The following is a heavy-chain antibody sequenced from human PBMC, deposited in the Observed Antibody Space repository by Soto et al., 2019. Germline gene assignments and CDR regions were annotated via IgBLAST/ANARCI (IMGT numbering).Heavy chain of an antibody. D-gene: IGHD3-3*01. V-gene: IGHV3-23*01. Sequence: PGGSLRLSCAASGFTFSSYSMSWVRQAPGKGLEWVSAISGSGGSTYYADSVKGRFTISRDNSKNTLYLQMNSLRAEDTAVYYCAKDATMPYYDFWSGEFDDWGQGTLVTVSS. CDR2: ISGSGGST. J-gene: IGHJ4*02. CDR1: GFTFSSYS. CDR3: AKDATMPYYDFWSGEFDD.